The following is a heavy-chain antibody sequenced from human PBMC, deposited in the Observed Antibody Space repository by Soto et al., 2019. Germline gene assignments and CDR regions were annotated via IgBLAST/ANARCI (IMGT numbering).Heavy chain of an antibody. CDR2: INPNSGGT. CDR3: ASLAITGTSLDAFDI. CDR1: GYTFTGYY. D-gene: IGHD1-20*01. J-gene: IGHJ3*02. Sequence: ASLNVSCKASGYTFTGYYMHWVRQAPGQGLEWMGWINPNSGGTNYAQKFQGRVTMTRDTSISTAYMELSRLRSDDTAVYYCASLAITGTSLDAFDIWGQGTMVTVSS. V-gene: IGHV1-2*02.